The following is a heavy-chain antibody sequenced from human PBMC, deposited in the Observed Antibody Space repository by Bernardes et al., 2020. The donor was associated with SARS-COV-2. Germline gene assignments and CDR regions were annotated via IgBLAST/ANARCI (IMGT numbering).Heavy chain of an antibody. D-gene: IGHD2-21*02. CDR1: GFTFDDYA. V-gene: IGHV3-9*01. J-gene: IGHJ6*02. CDR2: ISWNSGSI. CDR3: AKDMSGVVTAMDV. Sequence: GGSLRLSCAASGFTFDDYAMHWVRQAPGKGLEWVSGISWNSGSIGYADSVKGRFTISRDNAKNSLYLQMNSLRAEDTALYYCAKDMSGVVTAMDVWGQGTTVTVSS.